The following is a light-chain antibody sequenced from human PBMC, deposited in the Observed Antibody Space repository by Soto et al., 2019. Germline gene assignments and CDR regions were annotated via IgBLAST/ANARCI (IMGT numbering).Light chain of an antibody. CDR2: ATS. J-gene: IGKJ2*01. CDR1: QSVSSRD. CDR3: QQYYNSPGYT. Sequence: EIVLTQSPGTLSLSPGERATLSCRASQSVSSRDLAWYQQKPGQAPRLHIYATSSRAAGIPDRFSGSGSGTDFTLTISRLEPEDFTVYYCQQYYNSPGYTFVQGTKLEIK. V-gene: IGKV3-20*01.